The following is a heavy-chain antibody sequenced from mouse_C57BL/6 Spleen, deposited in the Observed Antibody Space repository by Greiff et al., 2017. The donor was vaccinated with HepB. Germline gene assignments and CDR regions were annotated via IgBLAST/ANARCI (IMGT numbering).Heavy chain of an antibody. CDR3: ASTQLRLGGNAMDY. CDR1: GYTFTSYW. D-gene: IGHD3-2*02. V-gene: IGHV1-69*01. CDR2: IDPSDSYT. J-gene: IGHJ4*01. Sequence: VQLQQSGAELVMPGASVKLSCKASGYTFTSYWMHWVKQRPGQGLEWIGEIDPSDSYTNYNQKFKGKSTLTVDKSSSTAYMQLSSLTSEDSAVYYCASTQLRLGGNAMDYGGQGTSVTVSS.